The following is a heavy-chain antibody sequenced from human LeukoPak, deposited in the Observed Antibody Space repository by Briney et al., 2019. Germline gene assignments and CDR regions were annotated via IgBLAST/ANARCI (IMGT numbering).Heavy chain of an antibody. CDR1: GYTFTSYD. V-gene: IGHV1-8*01. D-gene: IGHD3-10*01. J-gene: IGHJ5*02. CDR3: ARSTMVRGVIITRRRNNWFDP. CDR2: MNPNSGNT. Sequence: ASVKVSCKASGYTFTSYDINWVRQATGQGLEWMGWMNPNSGNTCYAQKFQGRVTMTRNTSISTAYMELSSLRSEDTAVYYCARSTMVRGVIITRRRNNWFDPWGQGTLVTVSS.